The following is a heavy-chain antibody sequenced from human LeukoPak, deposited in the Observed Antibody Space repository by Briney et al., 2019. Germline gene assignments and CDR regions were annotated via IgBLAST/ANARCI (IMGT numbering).Heavy chain of an antibody. CDR2: IKQDGSEK. D-gene: IGHD3-3*01. J-gene: IGHJ2*01. Sequence: PGGSLRLSCAASGFTFSTYWMNWARQAPGKGLEWVASIKQDGSEKYYVDSVKGRFTLSRDSAKNSLYLQMNSLRAEDTAVHYCARAEWSNWYFDLWGRGTLVTVSS. CDR3: ARAEWSNWYFDL. V-gene: IGHV3-7*03. CDR1: GFTFSTYW.